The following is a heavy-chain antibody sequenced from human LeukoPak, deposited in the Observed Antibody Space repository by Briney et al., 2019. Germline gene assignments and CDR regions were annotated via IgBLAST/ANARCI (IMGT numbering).Heavy chain of an antibody. D-gene: IGHD7-27*01. Sequence: PSETLSLTCTVSGGSISSYYWSWIRQPPGKGLEWIGYIYSSGTTNYNPSLKSRVTISVDTSKNQFSLKLSSVTAADTAVYYCARVDANWGVVDYWGQGTLVTVSS. V-gene: IGHV4-59*01. J-gene: IGHJ4*02. CDR1: GGSISSYY. CDR3: ARVDANWGVVDY. CDR2: IYSSGTT.